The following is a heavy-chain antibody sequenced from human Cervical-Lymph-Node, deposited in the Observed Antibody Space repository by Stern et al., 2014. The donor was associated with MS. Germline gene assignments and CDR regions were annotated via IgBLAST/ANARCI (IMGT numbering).Heavy chain of an antibody. CDR3: ARELSGMYGMDV. CDR1: GGSINNGAYY. D-gene: IGHD1-1*01. CDR2: IYYSGAT. J-gene: IGHJ6*02. Sequence: QVQLVESGPGLVQPSQTLSLTCTVSGGSINNGAYYWSWVRQHPGKGLEWLGYIYYSGATYYNPSLKGRLTISVDTSKRHFSLKLTSVTAADTAVYYCARELSGMYGMDVWGQGTTVTVSS. V-gene: IGHV4-31*03.